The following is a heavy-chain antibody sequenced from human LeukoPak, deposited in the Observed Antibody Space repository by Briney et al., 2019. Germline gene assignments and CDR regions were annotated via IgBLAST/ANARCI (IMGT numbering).Heavy chain of an antibody. CDR2: ISYDGSNK. CDR3: ARDSVYDSSGYYTWYFDY. J-gene: IGHJ4*02. CDR1: GFTFSSYA. Sequence: GGSLRLSRAASGFTFSSYAMHWVRQAPGKGLEWVAVISYDGSNKYYADSVKGRFTISRDNSKNTLYLQMNSLRAEDTAVYYCARDSVYDSSGYYTWYFDYWGQGTLVTVSS. D-gene: IGHD3-22*01. V-gene: IGHV3-30-3*01.